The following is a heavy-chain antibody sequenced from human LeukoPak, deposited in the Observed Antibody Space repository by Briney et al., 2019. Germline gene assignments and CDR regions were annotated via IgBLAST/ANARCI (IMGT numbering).Heavy chain of an antibody. J-gene: IGHJ4*02. D-gene: IGHD3-22*01. CDR1: GFSLYDYG. CDR3: ARGSYYYDTSGYDYSAD. CDR2: INWNGGRT. Sequence: GGSLRLSCAASGFSLYDYGMSWVRQGPGKGLEWVSGINWNGGRTGYADSVKGRFTISRDNAKNSLYLQMNSLRAEGTALYYCARGSYYYDTSGYDYSADWGQGTLVTVSS. V-gene: IGHV3-20*04.